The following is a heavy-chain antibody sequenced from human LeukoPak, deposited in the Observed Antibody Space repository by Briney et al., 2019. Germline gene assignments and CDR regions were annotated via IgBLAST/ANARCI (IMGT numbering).Heavy chain of an antibody. V-gene: IGHV1-69*04. J-gene: IGHJ4*02. CDR1: AGTFSFYA. Sequence: ASVNVSCNAAAGTFSFYAISWERQGPGQGLEWMGRIIPSLGIANYAQKFQGRVTITADKSTSTAYMELSSLRSEDTAVYYCAREGIAAAGVFDYWGQGTLVTVSS. CDR3: AREGIAAAGVFDY. D-gene: IGHD6-13*01. CDR2: IIPSLGIA.